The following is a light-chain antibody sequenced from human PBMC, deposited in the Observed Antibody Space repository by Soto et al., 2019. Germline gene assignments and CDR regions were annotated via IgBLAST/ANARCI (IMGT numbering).Light chain of an antibody. CDR3: SSYTSTNTWV. V-gene: IGLV2-14*01. CDR1: SSDVGGYNY. CDR2: EVS. Sequence: QSALTQPASVSGSPGQSITLSCTGTSSDVGGYNYVSWYQQHPGKAPKLMIYEVSNRPSGVSYRFSGSKSGNTASLTISGLQAEDEADYYCSSYTSTNTWVFGGGTKVTVL. J-gene: IGLJ3*02.